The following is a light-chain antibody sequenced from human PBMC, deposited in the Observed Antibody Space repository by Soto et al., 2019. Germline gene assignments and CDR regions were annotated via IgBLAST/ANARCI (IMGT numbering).Light chain of an antibody. Sequence: DIQMTQSPSSLSASVGDRVTITCRASKSISSYLNWYQQKPGKAPKLLIYAASSLQSGVPSRFSGSGSGTDFTLTISSLQPADFATYYCQQSYSTPLTFGGGTKVEIK. J-gene: IGKJ4*01. CDR2: AAS. CDR3: QQSYSTPLT. CDR1: KSISSY. V-gene: IGKV1-39*01.